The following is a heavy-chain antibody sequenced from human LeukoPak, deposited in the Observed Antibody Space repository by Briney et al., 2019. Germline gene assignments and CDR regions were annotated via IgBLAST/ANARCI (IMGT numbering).Heavy chain of an antibody. CDR1: GFTFSGSA. V-gene: IGHV3-73*01. Sequence: GGSLRLSCAASGFTFSGSAMHWVRQASGKGLEWVGRIRSKANSYATAYAASVKGRFTISRDDSKNTAYLQMNSLKTEDTAVYYCTRRSPSVAGTPDYGGQGTLVTVSS. J-gene: IGHJ4*02. CDR3: TRRSPSVAGTPDY. D-gene: IGHD6-19*01. CDR2: IRSKANSYAT.